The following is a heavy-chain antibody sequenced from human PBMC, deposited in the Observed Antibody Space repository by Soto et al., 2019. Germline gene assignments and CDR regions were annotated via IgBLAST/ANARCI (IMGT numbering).Heavy chain of an antibody. Sequence: VRQAPGKGLEWVAVISYDGSNKYYADSVKGRFTISRDNSKNTLYLQMNSLRAEDTAVYYCARDLYYYDSSGGARGGMDVWGQGTTVTVSS. J-gene: IGHJ6*02. D-gene: IGHD3-22*01. V-gene: IGHV3-30-3*01. CDR3: ARDLYYYDSSGGARGGMDV. CDR2: ISYDGSNK.